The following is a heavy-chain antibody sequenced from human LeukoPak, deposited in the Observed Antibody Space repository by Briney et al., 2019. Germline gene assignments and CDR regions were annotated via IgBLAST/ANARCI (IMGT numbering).Heavy chain of an antibody. V-gene: IGHV4-59*01. CDR3: ARETAAAETFDP. CDR1: GGSISSYY. Sequence: PSETLSLTCTVSGGSISSYYWSWIRQPPGKGLEWIGYIYYSGSTNYNPSLKSRVTISVDTSKNQFSLKLSSVTAADTAVYYCARETAAAETFDPWGQGTLVTVSS. CDR2: IYYSGST. J-gene: IGHJ5*02. D-gene: IGHD6-13*01.